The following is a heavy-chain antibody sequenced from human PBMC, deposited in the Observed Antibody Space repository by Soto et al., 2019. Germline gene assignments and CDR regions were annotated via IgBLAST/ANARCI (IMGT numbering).Heavy chain of an antibody. V-gene: IGHV3-23*01. CDR2: ISGSGGST. D-gene: IGHD3-3*01. Sequence: GGTLRLSCAASGFTFSSYAMSWVRQAPGKGLEWVSAISGSGGSTYYADSVKGRFTISRDNSKNTLYLQMNSLRAEDTAVYYCAYYDFWSGYPDYWGQGTLVTVSS. CDR1: GFTFSSYA. CDR3: AYYDFWSGYPDY. J-gene: IGHJ4*02.